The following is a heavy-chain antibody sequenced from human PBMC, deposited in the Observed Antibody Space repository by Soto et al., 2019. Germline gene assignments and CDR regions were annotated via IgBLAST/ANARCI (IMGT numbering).Heavy chain of an antibody. V-gene: IGHV1-46*01. CDR1: GYTFTNYF. CDR2: INPGNRIT. J-gene: IGHJ6*02. D-gene: IGHD3-3*01. Sequence: ASVKVSCKTSGYTFTNYFVHWVRQAPVQGLEWMGAINPGNRITNYALKFQGRVTMTRDTSTNTVYLELSSLRSEDTAVYSCAKDPNYYDFWAGSYYYHGMDVWGQGTTVTVSS. CDR3: AKDPNYYDFWAGSYYYHGMDV.